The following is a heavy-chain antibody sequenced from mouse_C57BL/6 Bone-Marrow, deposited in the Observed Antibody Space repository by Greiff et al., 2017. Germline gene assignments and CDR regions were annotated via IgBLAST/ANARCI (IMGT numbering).Heavy chain of an antibody. D-gene: IGHD1-1*01. CDR2: IYPRSGST. CDR1: GYTFTSYG. CDR3: ARRRVYYGSSYKWWYFDV. Sequence: VQLQQSGPELARPGASVKLSCKASGYTFTSYGISWVKQRTGQGLEWIGEIYPRSGSTNYNEKFKGKATLTADKSSSTADMELRSLTSEDSAVYFYARRRVYYGSSYKWWYFDVWGTGTTVTVSS. V-gene: IGHV1-81*01. J-gene: IGHJ1*03.